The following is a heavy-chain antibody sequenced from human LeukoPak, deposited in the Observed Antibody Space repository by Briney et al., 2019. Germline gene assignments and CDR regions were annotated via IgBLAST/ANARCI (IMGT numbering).Heavy chain of an antibody. CDR1: EYTLTGYY. D-gene: IGHD3-22*01. V-gene: IGHV1-69*04. J-gene: IGHJ4*02. CDR3: AREGDSSGYYYAGFDY. CDR2: IIPILGIA. Sequence: SVRVPCKSSEYTLTGYYIHWVRQAPGQGLEWMGRIIPILGIANYAQKFQGRVTITADKSTSTAYMELSSLRSEDTAVYYCAREGDSSGYYYAGFDYWGQGTLVTVSS.